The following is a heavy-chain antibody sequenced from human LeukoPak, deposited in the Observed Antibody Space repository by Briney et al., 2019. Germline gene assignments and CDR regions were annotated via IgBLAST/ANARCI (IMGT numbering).Heavy chain of an antibody. CDR2: ISAYNGNT. V-gene: IGHV1-18*01. J-gene: IGHJ5*02. CDR1: GYTFTSYG. D-gene: IGHD3-10*01. CDR3: ARVSPQSLLWFGELLRAGFWFDP. Sequence: ASVKVSCKASGYTFTSYGISWVRQAPGQGLEWMGWISAYNGNTNYAQKLQGRVTMTTDTSTSTAYMELRSLRSDDTAVYYCARVSPQSLLWFGELLRAGFWFDPWGQGTLVTVSS.